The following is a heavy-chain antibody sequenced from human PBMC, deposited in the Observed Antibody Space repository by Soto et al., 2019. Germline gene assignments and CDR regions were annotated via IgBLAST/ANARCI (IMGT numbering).Heavy chain of an antibody. V-gene: IGHV3-74*01. J-gene: IGHJ4*02. CDR2: INDDGIST. Sequence: EGSRILSCAASGFTFSMYCMHWVRQVPGKGPEWVSRINDDGISTNYADSVKGRFTISRDNAQNTLYLKMNALRVEDTAVYYCTRGLRSTSTGTGAFWGQGTLVSVSS. CDR1: GFTFSMYC. D-gene: IGHD1-1*01. CDR3: TRGLRSTSTGTGAF.